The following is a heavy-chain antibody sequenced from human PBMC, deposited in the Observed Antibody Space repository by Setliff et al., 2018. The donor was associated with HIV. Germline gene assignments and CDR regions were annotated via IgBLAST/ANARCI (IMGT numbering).Heavy chain of an antibody. J-gene: IGHJ4*02. CDR2: ISYTGTT. V-gene: IGHV4-39*01. CDR1: GGSISRGSYS. CDR3: ARLRQWLAFFDS. Sequence: SETLSLTCTVSGGSISRGSYSWGWIRQPPGKGLEWIGSISYTGTTNYNPSLKNRVTISVDTSQNQFSLKLTSVTAADTAVYYCARLRQWLAFFDSWGQGTLVTVSS. D-gene: IGHD6-19*01.